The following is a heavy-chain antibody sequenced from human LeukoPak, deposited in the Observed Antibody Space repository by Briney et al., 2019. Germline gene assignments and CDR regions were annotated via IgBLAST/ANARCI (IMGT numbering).Heavy chain of an antibody. CDR2: MNPNSGNT. V-gene: IGHV1-8*01. CDR3: ARGDIVVVPAAMSSSGFDP. J-gene: IGHJ5*02. CDR1: GYTFTSYD. D-gene: IGHD2-2*01. Sequence: ASVKVSCKASGYTFTSYDINWVRQATGQGLEWMGWMNPNSGNTDYAQKFQGRVTMTRNTSISTAYMELSSLRSEDTAVYYCARGDIVVVPAAMSSSGFDPWGQGTLVTVSS.